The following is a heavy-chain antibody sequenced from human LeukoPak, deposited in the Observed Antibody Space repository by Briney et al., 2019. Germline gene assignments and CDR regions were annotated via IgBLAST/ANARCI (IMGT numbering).Heavy chain of an antibody. CDR3: ANGYCSSTSCYLSDYYYYGMDV. CDR2: ISYDGSNK. Sequence: GGSLRLSCAASGFTFSSYGMHWVRQAPGKGLEWVAVISYDGSNKYYADSVKGRFTTSRDNSKNTLYLQMNSLRAEDTAVYYCANGYCSSTSCYLSDYYYYGMDVWGQGTTVTVSS. V-gene: IGHV3-30*18. CDR1: GFTFSSYG. J-gene: IGHJ6*02. D-gene: IGHD2-2*03.